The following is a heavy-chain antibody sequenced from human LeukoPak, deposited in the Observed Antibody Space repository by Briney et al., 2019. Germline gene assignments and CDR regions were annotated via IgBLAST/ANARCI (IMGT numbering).Heavy chain of an antibody. V-gene: IGHV4-59*12. CDR1: GGSISSYY. CDR3: ARDGYSHFDY. J-gene: IGHJ4*02. D-gene: IGHD5-24*01. Sequence: SETLSLTCTVSGGSISSYYWSWIRQPPGKGLEWIGYIYYSGSTNYNPSLKSRVTISVDRSKNQFSLKLSSVTAADTAVYYCARDGYSHFDYWGQGTLVTVSS. CDR2: IYYSGST.